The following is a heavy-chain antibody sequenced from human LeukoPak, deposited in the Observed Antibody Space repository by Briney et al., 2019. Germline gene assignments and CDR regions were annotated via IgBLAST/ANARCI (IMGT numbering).Heavy chain of an antibody. CDR3: ATAPTGRHYDY. D-gene: IGHD1-1*01. CDR1: GLTFSTSG. J-gene: IGHJ4*02. V-gene: IGHV3-21*01. CDR2: ICPTGSDR. Sequence: GGSLRLSCTASGLTFSTSGFNWVRQAPGKGLEWVASICPTGSDRYHADSIKGQLTISRDNANTTLYLQMNSLRAADTAVYYCATAPTGRHYDYWGQGTLLTVSS.